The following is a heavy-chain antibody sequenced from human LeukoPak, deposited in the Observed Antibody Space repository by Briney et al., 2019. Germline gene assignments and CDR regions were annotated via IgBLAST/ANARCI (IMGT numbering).Heavy chain of an antibody. V-gene: IGHV1-8*01. CDR3: ARRGKITIFGVVHNWFDP. CDR2: MNPNSGNT. CDR1: GYTFTSYD. Sequence: GASVKVSCKASGYTFTSYDINWVRQATGQGLEWMGWMNPNSGNTGYAQKFQGRVTMTRNTSISTAYMELSSLRSEATAVYYCARRGKITIFGVVHNWFDPWGQGTLVTVSS. J-gene: IGHJ5*02. D-gene: IGHD3-3*01.